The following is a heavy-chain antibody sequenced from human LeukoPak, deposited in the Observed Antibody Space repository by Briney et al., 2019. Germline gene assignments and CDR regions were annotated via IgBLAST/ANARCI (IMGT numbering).Heavy chain of an antibody. CDR2: IRSNGNEK. CDR3: AKDRDGSGSFKKRMDV. D-gene: IGHD3-10*01. V-gene: IGHV3-30*02. CDR1: GFNFRGYA. J-gene: IGHJ6*02. Sequence: GGSLRFSCAASGFNFRGYAMHWVRQAPGKGLEWVALIRSNGNEKFYLDAVQGRFTISRDNSKNTLFLQMSSLRPEDTAVYYCAKDRDGSGSFKKRMDVWGQGTTVSVSS.